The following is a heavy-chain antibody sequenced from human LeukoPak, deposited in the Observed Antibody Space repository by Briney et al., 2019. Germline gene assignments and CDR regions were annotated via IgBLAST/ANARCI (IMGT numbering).Heavy chain of an antibody. CDR2: IYTSGST. V-gene: IGHV4-4*07. J-gene: IGHJ6*03. CDR1: GGSISSYY. CDR3: AREKVASIAARTSNMDV. Sequence: SETLSLTCTVSGGSISSYYWSWIRQPAGKGLEWIGRIYTSGSTNYNPSLKSRVTMSVDTSKNQFSLKLSSVTAADTAVYYCAREKVASIAARTSNMDVWGKGTTVTVSS. D-gene: IGHD6-6*01.